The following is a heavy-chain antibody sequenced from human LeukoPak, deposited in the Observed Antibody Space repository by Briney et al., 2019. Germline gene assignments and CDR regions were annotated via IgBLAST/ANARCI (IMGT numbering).Heavy chain of an antibody. CDR2: IFLIFGTA. CDR3: ARGPY. Sequence: SVKVSCKASGGTFNSYAISWVRQAPGQGLEWMEGIFLIFGTANYQPMFQGRVPNTAEQSPRPVYMELSRLNPEGPALVFCARGPYWGQGTLVTVSS. J-gene: IGHJ4*02. V-gene: IGHV1-69*13. CDR1: GGTFNSYA.